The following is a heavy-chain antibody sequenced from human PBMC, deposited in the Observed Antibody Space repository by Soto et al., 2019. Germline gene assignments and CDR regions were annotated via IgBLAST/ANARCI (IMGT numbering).Heavy chain of an antibody. Sequence: ASVKVSCKASGYTFSDYYIHWVRQAPGQGLEWMGWINPNSGGTKYAPKFQGGVTMTRDTSITTAYMELSRLRSGDTAVYYRAREPATARPEGVDFWGQGTLVTVSS. J-gene: IGHJ4*02. CDR1: GYTFSDYY. V-gene: IGHV1-2*02. D-gene: IGHD1-1*01. CDR2: INPNSGGT. CDR3: AREPATARPEGVDF.